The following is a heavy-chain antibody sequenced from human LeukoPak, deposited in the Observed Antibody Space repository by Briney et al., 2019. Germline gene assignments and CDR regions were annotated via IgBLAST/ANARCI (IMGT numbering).Heavy chain of an antibody. CDR1: GGSFTDYH. V-gene: IGHV4-34*01. Sequence: SETLSLTCAVYGGSFTDYHWSWVRQPPGKRLEWIGQISHIGTTKYNPSLNSRVTMSVDTSKKQFSLKLTSVTAADTAIYYCARGVPGFWGQGTLVTVSS. CDR2: ISHIGTT. D-gene: IGHD3-10*02. J-gene: IGHJ4*02. CDR3: ARGVPGF.